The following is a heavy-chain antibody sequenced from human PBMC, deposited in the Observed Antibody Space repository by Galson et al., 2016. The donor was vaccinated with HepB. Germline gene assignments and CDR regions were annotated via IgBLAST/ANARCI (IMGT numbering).Heavy chain of an antibody. V-gene: IGHV3-11*06. CDR1: GFTFSDYY. CDR2: ITSSGNYA. Sequence: SLRLSCAASGFTFSDYYMTWIRQAPGKGLEYISYITSSGNYAYYADSVKGRFTISRDNVKNSLYLQMNSLTVEDTAMYYCARFYDFWRGSYYLDYRGPGTLVTVSS. D-gene: IGHD3-3*01. CDR3: ARFYDFWRGSYYLDY. J-gene: IGHJ4*02.